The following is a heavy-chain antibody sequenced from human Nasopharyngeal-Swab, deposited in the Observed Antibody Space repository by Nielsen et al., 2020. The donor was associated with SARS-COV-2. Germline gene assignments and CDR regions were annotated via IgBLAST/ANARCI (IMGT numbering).Heavy chain of an antibody. CDR3: AKDSCSSTSCYTWDWGENWFDP. Sequence: WIRQPPGKRLEWVSAISGSGGSTYYADSVKGRFTISRDNSKNTLYLQMNSLRAEDTAVYYCAKDSCSSTSCYTWDWGENWFDPWGQGTLVTVSS. CDR2: ISGSGGST. D-gene: IGHD2-2*02. J-gene: IGHJ5*02. V-gene: IGHV3-23*01.